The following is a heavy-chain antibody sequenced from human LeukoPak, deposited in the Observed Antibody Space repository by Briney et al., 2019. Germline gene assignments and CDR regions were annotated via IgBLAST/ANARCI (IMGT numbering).Heavy chain of an antibody. CDR1: GGSINSYY. V-gene: IGHV4-59*12. J-gene: IGHJ4*02. Sequence: SETLSLTCTVSGGSINSYYWNWIRQPPGKGLEWIGSIYYSGSTYYNPSLKSRVTLSVDTSKNQFSLKLSSVTAADTAVYYCARVSMIVVVYDYWGQGTLVTVSS. CDR3: ARVSMIVVVYDY. CDR2: IYYSGST. D-gene: IGHD3-22*01.